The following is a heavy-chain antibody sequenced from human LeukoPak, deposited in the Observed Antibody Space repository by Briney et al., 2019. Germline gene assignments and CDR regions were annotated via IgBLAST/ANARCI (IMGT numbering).Heavy chain of an antibody. CDR3: AKNRGAGSHYYYHMNV. J-gene: IGHJ6*03. CDR2: IRYDGSNT. CDR1: GFTFNSYG. Sequence: GGSLRLFCAASGFTFNSYGMHWVRQAPGKGLEWVAFIRYDGSNTYYADSVKGRFTISRDNSKNTLYLQMNSLKTEDTAVYYCAKNRGAGSHYYYHMNVWGKGTTVTVSS. V-gene: IGHV3-30*02. D-gene: IGHD1-26*01.